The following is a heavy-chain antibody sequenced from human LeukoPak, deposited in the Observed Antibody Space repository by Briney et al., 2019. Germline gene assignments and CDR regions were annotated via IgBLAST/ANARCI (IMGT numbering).Heavy chain of an antibody. J-gene: IGHJ6*04. V-gene: IGHV4-34*01. D-gene: IGHD3-10*01. CDR1: GGSFSDYY. Sequence: PSETLSLTCAVYGGSFSDYYWSWIRQPPGKGLEWIGEITHSGSTNYNPSLKSRVTISVDTSKNQFSLKLSSVTAADTAVYYCARGPRYYYGSGSYRHYYYYGMDVWGKGTTVTVSS. CDR2: ITHSGST. CDR3: ARGPRYYYGSGSYRHYYYYGMDV.